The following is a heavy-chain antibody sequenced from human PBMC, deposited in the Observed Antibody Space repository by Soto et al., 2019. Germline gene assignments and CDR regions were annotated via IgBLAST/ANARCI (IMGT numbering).Heavy chain of an antibody. J-gene: IGHJ4*02. D-gene: IGHD1-7*01. Sequence: QVQLQESGPGLVKPSETLSLTCTVSGGSISSYYWSWIRQPPGKGLEWIGYIYYSGSTNYNPSLKSRVTISVDTSKNQFSLKLSSVTAADTAVYYCARVTYNGNYYYFDYWGQGTLVTVSS. CDR2: IYYSGST. CDR3: ARVTYNGNYYYFDY. V-gene: IGHV4-59*01. CDR1: GGSISSYY.